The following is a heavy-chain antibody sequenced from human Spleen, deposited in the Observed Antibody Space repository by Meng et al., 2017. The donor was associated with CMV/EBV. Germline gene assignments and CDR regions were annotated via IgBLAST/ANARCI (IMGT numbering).Heavy chain of an antibody. Sequence: GESLKISCKGSGYSFNNYWIGWVRQMPGKGLEWMGIIYPGDSDTRYSPSFQGQVTISADKSISTAYLQWSSLKASDTAMYYCARRNEYCSSTSCYTNYYYYGMDVWGQGTTVTVSS. V-gene: IGHV5-51*01. CDR1: GYSFNNYW. J-gene: IGHJ6*02. CDR3: ARRNEYCSSTSCYTNYYYYGMDV. D-gene: IGHD2-2*02. CDR2: IYPGDSDT.